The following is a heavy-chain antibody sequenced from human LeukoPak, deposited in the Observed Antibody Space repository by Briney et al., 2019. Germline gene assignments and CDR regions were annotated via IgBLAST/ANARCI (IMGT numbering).Heavy chain of an antibody. D-gene: IGHD2-21*01. CDR1: GDSVSSNGVA. J-gene: IGHJ3*02. Sequence: SQALSLTCAVSGDSVSSNGVAWNWIRQSPSRGLEWLGRTYYRSQWYNDYAVSVKSRITISPDTSQNQISLQLSSVTPEDTAVYYCARGRHSAFDIWGQGTMVTVSS. CDR3: ARGRHSAFDI. V-gene: IGHV6-1*01. CDR2: TYYRSQWYN.